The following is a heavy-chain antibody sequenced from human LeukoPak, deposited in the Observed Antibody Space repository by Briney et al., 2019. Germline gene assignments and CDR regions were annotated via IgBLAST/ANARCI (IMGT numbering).Heavy chain of an antibody. D-gene: IGHD3-10*01. CDR2: ISSSSTYI. Sequence: GGSLRLSCVASGLSFSTYSMNWVRRAPGKGLEWVSSISSSSTYIYYADSVKGRFTISRDNSKNTLFLQMNSLRAEDTAVYYCARAWGFASLDHWGQGTLVTVSS. CDR3: ARAWGFASLDH. CDR1: GLSFSTYS. V-gene: IGHV3-21*04. J-gene: IGHJ4*02.